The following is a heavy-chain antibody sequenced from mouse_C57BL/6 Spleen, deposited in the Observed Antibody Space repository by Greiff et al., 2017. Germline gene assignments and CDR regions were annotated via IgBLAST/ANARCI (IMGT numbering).Heavy chain of an antibody. CDR2: IYPGDGDT. CDR3: ARHGYYAMDY. CDR1: GYAFSSSW. V-gene: IGHV1-82*01. J-gene: IGHJ4*01. Sequence: QVQLKQSGPELVKPGASVTISCKASGYAFSSSWMNWVKQRPGKGLEWIGRIYPGDGDTNYNGKFKGKATLTADKSSSTAYMQLSSLTSEDSAVYFCARHGYYAMDYWGQGTSVTVSS.